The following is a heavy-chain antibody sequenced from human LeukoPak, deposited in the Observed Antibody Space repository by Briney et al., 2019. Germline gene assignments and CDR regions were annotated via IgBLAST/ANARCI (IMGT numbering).Heavy chain of an antibody. Sequence: PGGSLRLSCSASGFTFSSYRMHWVRQAPGKGLVWVSRINCDGSSPSYADSVKGRFTISRDHAKNPLYLQMNRLRAEDTAVYYCARGYDYGWDWYFHLWGRGTLVTVSS. J-gene: IGHJ2*01. V-gene: IGHV3-74*01. CDR1: GFTFSSYR. CDR3: ARGYDYGWDWYFHL. CDR2: INCDGSSP. D-gene: IGHD4-17*01.